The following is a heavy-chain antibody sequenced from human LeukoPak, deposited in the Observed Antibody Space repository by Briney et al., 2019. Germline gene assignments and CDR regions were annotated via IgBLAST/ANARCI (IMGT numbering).Heavy chain of an antibody. D-gene: IGHD5-18*01. Sequence: SGTLSLTCAVSGGSISSSNWWSWVRQPPGKGLEWIGEIYHSGSTNYNPSLESRVTISVDKSKNQFSLKLSSVTAADTAVYYCASSHVDAAMVFDYWGQGTLVTVSS. CDR1: GGSISSSNW. J-gene: IGHJ4*02. CDR3: ASSHVDAAMVFDY. CDR2: IYHSGST. V-gene: IGHV4-4*02.